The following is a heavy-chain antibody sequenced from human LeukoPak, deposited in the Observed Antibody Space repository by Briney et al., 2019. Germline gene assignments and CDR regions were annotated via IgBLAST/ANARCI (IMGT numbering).Heavy chain of an antibody. D-gene: IGHD3-10*01. J-gene: IGHJ4*02. CDR1: GFTFSSYA. V-gene: IGHV3-23*01. Sequence: GGSLRLSCAASGFTFSSYAMSWVRKAPGKGLEWVSAISGSGGSTYYADSVKGRFTISRDNSKNTLYLQMNSLRAEDTAVYYCAKDRWFGELRGDYFDYWGQGTLVTVSS. CDR3: AKDRWFGELRGDYFDY. CDR2: ISGSGGST.